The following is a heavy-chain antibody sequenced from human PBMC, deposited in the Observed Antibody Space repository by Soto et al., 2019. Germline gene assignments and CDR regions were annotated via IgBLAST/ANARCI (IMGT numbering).Heavy chain of an antibody. D-gene: IGHD2-15*01. CDR2: IKNKANSYTT. J-gene: IGHJ4*02. CDR3: TRVRLGAPTRCFDY. Sequence: EVQLVESGGGLVQPGGSLRLSCAASGFTFSDHYMDWVRQAPGKGLEWVGRIKNKANSYTTQYAASVRGRFTISRDDSKNSLFLQMNSLTTDDTAVYYCTRVRLGAPTRCFDYWGQGALVTVSS. CDR1: GFTFSDHY. V-gene: IGHV3-72*01.